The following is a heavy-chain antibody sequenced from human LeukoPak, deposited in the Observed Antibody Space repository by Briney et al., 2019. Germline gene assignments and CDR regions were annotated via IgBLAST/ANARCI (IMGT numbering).Heavy chain of an antibody. CDR2: ISAYNGNT. Sequence: ASVKVSCKASGYTFTSYGMSWVRQAPGQGLEWMGWISAYNGNTNYAQKLQGRVTMTTDTSTSTAYMELRSLRSDDTAVYYCARDRTRKDCSSTSCYFHWFDPWGQGTLVTVSS. D-gene: IGHD2-2*01. CDR3: ARDRTRKDCSSTSCYFHWFDP. J-gene: IGHJ5*02. V-gene: IGHV1-18*01. CDR1: GYTFTSYG.